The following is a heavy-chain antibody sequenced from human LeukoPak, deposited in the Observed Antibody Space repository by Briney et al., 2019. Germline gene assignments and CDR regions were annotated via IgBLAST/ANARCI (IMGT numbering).Heavy chain of an antibody. CDR3: ARGGSGSYYGGAFDI. CDR2: ISSSSRTI. V-gene: IGHV3-48*01. CDR1: KFTFSGYS. D-gene: IGHD1-26*01. Sequence: GGSLRLSCAASKFTFSGYSINWVRQAPGKGLEWVSYISSSSRTIYYADSVKGRFTISRDNAENSLFLQMNSLRAEDTAVYYCARGGSGSYYGGAFDIWGQGTMVTVSS. J-gene: IGHJ3*02.